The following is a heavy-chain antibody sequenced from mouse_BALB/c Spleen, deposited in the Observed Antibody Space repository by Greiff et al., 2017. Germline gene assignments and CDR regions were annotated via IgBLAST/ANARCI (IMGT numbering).Heavy chain of an antibody. CDR1: GYTFTSYW. CDR3: ARPYDYDDGPFAY. Sequence: QVQLQHPGSELVRPGASVKLSCKASGYTFTSYWMNWVKQRPGQGLEWIGQIYPGDGDTNYNGKFKGKATLTADKSSSTAYMQLSSLTSEDSAVYFCARPYDYDDGPFAYWGQGTLVTVSA. V-gene: IGHV1-80*01. CDR2: IYPGDGDT. D-gene: IGHD2-4*01. J-gene: IGHJ3*01.